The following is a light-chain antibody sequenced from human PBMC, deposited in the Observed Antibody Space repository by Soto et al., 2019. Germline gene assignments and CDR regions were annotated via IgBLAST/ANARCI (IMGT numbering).Light chain of an antibody. CDR1: QSVSSN. V-gene: IGKV3-15*01. CDR3: QQYKNWPQT. CDR2: GAS. Sequence: EIVMTQSPATLSVSPGERATLSCRASQSVSSNLAWYQQNPGQAPRLLIYGASTRATGIPARFSGSGSGTEFTLTISSLQSEDFAVYYCQQYKNWPQTFGQGTKVEIK. J-gene: IGKJ1*01.